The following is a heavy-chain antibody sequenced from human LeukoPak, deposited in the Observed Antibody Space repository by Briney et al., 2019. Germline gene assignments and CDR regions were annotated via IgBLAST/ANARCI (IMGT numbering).Heavy chain of an antibody. V-gene: IGHV3-15*01. CDR2: INTKTDGGTT. D-gene: IGHD2-15*01. J-gene: IGHJ4*02. Sequence: PGGSLRLSCAASGFTFSSYSMNWVRQAPGKGLEWVGRINTKTDGGTTDYAAPVKGRFTISIDDSKNTLYLQMNSLKTEDTAVYYCTTEGGYCSGGTCQGSDYWGQGTLVTVSS. CDR3: TTEGGYCSGGTCQGSDY. CDR1: GFTFSSYS.